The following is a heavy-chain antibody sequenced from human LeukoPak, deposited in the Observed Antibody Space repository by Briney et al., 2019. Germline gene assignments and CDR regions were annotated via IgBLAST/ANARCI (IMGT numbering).Heavy chain of an antibody. V-gene: IGHV3-30-3*01. J-gene: IGHJ4*02. CDR2: ISDDGSRQ. CDR1: GFTFSGCA. CDR3: VKDRTGTYTLDY. D-gene: IGHD3-10*01. Sequence: GRSLRLSCAASGFTFSGCAFHWGRQAPGKGLEWVAFISDDGSRQHYADSVKGRFTISRDNSKNTLNLQMNSLRAEDTAVYYCVKDRTGTYTLDYWGQGTLVTVSS.